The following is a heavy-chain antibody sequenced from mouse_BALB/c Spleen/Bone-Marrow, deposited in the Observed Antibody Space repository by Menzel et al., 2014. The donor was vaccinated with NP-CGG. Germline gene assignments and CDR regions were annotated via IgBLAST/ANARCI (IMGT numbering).Heavy chain of an antibody. Sequence: EVKLMESGPGLVKPSQSLSLTCTVTGYSITSDYAWNWTRQFPGNKLEWLGYISFSGGTTYNPSLESRISITRDTSKNQFFLQLNSVTTEDTATYYCSRGAFYFDFWGHGTTLTVSS. V-gene: IGHV3-2*02. CDR2: ISFSGGT. CDR3: SRGAFYFDF. J-gene: IGHJ2*01. CDR1: GYSITSDYA.